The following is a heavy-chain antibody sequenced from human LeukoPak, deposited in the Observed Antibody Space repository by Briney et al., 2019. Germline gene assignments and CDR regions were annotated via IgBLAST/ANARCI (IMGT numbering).Heavy chain of an antibody. Sequence: SETLSLTCTVSGGSISSYYWSWVRQPPGKGLEWIGSIYHSGSTYYNPSLKSRVTISVDTSKSQFSLRLSSVTAADTAVYYCARAYYDFWSGYFYFDYWGQGTLVTVSS. V-gene: IGHV4-38-2*02. J-gene: IGHJ4*02. D-gene: IGHD3-3*01. CDR2: IYHSGST. CDR3: ARAYYDFWSGYFYFDY. CDR1: GGSISSYY.